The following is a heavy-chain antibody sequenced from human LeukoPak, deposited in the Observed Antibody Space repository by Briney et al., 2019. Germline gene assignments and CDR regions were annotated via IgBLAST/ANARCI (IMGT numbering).Heavy chain of an antibody. CDR1: GFTFSSYG. V-gene: IGHV3-30*03. Sequence: PGGSLRLSCAASGFTFSSYGMHWVRQAPGKGLEWVAVISYDGSNEYYGDSMKGRFTISRDNSKNTLYLQMNSLKAEDTAVYYCARQESRGVASIDYWGQGTLVTVSS. J-gene: IGHJ4*02. CDR3: ARQESRGVASIDY. CDR2: ISYDGSNE. D-gene: IGHD3-10*01.